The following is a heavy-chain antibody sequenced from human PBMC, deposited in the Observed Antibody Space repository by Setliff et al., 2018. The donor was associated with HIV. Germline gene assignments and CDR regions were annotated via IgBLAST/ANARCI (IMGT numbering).Heavy chain of an antibody. V-gene: IGHV4-39*07. CDR3: ARDLKQLAPYYYYYYGMDV. CDR2: IYHSGST. J-gene: IGHJ6*02. CDR1: GGSINSGVYY. D-gene: IGHD6-13*01. Sequence: PSETLSLTCTVSGGSINSGVYYWTWIRQRPGKGLEWIGEIYHSGSTNYNPSLKSRVTISVDKSKNQFSLKLSSVTAADTAVYYCARDLKQLAPYYYYYYGMDVRGQGTTVTVSS.